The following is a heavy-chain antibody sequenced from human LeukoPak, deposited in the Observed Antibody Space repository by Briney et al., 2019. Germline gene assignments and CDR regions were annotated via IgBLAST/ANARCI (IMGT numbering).Heavy chain of an antibody. CDR1: KFTFSSYA. Sequence: GGSLRLSCAASKFTFSSYAMSWVRQAPGKGLEWVSAISESGGTTYYADSVKGRFTISRDNPKNTLFLQMNSLRAEDTAVYYCAREMTTVTYAFDIWGQGTMVTVSS. CDR2: ISESGGTT. J-gene: IGHJ3*02. V-gene: IGHV3-23*01. D-gene: IGHD4-17*01. CDR3: AREMTTVTYAFDI.